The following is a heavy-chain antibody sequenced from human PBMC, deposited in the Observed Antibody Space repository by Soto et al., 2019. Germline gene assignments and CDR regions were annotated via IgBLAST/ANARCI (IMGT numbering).Heavy chain of an antibody. Sequence: PWGSLRLSCAASGFPFSDYYMSWIRQAPGEGLEWISYISSSAYTIYADSVKGRFTISRDNAKNSLFLQMTSLRVEDTAVYYCARNFDSGGYYSDYWGQGTLVTVSS. D-gene: IGHD3-22*01. CDR3: ARNFDSGGYYSDY. J-gene: IGHJ4*02. V-gene: IGHV3-11*06. CDR2: ISSSAYT. CDR1: GFPFSDYY.